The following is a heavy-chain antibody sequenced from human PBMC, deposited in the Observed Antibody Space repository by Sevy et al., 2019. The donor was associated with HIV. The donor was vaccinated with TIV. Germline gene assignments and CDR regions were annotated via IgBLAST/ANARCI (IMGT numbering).Heavy chain of an antibody. D-gene: IGHD6-13*01. V-gene: IGHV3-30*04. J-gene: IGHJ4*01. Sequence: GGSLRLSCAASGFAFRSYAMHWLRQAPGKGPEWVAVVSYEGTEAFYAASVEGRFTISRDNSKNMLSLQINRLRPEDTAVYYCARDGGYSIKWYPLYWGHGTQVTVSS. CDR1: GFAFRSYA. CDR3: ARDGGYSIKWYPLY. CDR2: VSYEGTEA.